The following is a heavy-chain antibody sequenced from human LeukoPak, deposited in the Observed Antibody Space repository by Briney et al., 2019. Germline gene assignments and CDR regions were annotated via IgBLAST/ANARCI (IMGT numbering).Heavy chain of an antibody. CDR3: ARVSPSGVWDV. J-gene: IGHJ6*02. Sequence: GSLRLSCAASGLTLSSAWMHWVRQAPGKGLEWIGRIYTTGSSNYNPSLKSRVTISVDTSNNQFSLKLSSVTAADTAVYYCARVSPSGVWDVWGQGTTVTVSS. CDR2: IYTTGSS. V-gene: IGHV4-59*10. D-gene: IGHD3-10*01. CDR1: GLTLSSAW.